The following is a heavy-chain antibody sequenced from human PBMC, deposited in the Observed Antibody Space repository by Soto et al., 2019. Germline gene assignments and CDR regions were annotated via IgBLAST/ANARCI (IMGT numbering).Heavy chain of an antibody. CDR3: AGGGNSYYYYGMDV. Sequence: GGSLRLSCAASGFTFSSYAMHWVRQAPGKGPEWVAVISYDGSNKYYADSVKGRFTISRDNSKNTLYLQMNSLRAEDTAVYYCAGGGNSYYYYGMDVWGQGTTVTVSS. D-gene: IGHD2-21*02. J-gene: IGHJ6*02. CDR2: ISYDGSNK. V-gene: IGHV3-30*04. CDR1: GFTFSSYA.